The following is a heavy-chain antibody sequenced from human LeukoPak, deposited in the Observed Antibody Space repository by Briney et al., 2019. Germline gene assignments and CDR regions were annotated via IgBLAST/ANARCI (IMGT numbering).Heavy chain of an antibody. CDR3: ARVNSGYDYYYYYYYMDV. CDR2: IKQDGSEK. V-gene: IGHV3-7*01. J-gene: IGHJ6*03. CDR1: GFTFSSYE. Sequence: GGSLRLSCAASGFTFSSYEMNWVRQAPGKGLEWVANIKQDGSEKYYVDSVKGRFTISRDNAKNSLYLKMNSLRAEDTAVYYCARVNSGYDYYYYYYYMDVWGKGTTVTVSS. D-gene: IGHD5-12*01.